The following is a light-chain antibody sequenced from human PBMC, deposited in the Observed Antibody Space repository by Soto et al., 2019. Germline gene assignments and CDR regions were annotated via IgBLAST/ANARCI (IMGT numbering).Light chain of an antibody. CDR2: ANT. Sequence: QSVLTQPPSVSGAPGQRVTISCTGSSSNIGAGYDVHWYQQLPGRATKLLIYANTNRPSGVTDRFSGSKSGTSASLAITGLQAEDEADYYCLSFDSSLSVVFGGGTKLTVL. CDR3: LSFDSSLSVV. V-gene: IGLV1-40*01. CDR1: SSNIGAGYD. J-gene: IGLJ2*01.